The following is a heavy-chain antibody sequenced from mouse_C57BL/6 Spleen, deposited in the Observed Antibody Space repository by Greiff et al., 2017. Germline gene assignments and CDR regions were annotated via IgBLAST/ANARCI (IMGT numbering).Heavy chain of an antibody. V-gene: IGHV1-72*01. CDR2: IDPNSGGT. Sequence: QVQLQQPGAELVKPGASVKLSCKASGYTFTSYWMHWVKQRPGRGLEWIGRIDPNSGGTKYNEKFKSKATLTADKTSSTAYMQLSSLTSEDSAVYYWAREEEYDNDERSHYGMDYWGQGTSVTVSS. J-gene: IGHJ4*01. D-gene: IGHD2-4*01. CDR3: AREEEYDNDERSHYGMDY. CDR1: GYTFTSYW.